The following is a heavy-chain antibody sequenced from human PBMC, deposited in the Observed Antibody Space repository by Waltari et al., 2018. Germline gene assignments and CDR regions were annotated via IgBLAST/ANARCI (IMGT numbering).Heavy chain of an antibody. Sequence: QVQLVESGGGVVQPGGSLRLSCAASGFTFSSYGMHWVRQAPGKGLEWVAFIRYDGSNKYYADSGKGRFTISRDNSKNTLYLQMNSLRAEDTAVYYCAKDLEGVGMDVWGQGTTVTVSS. CDR1: GFTFSSYG. J-gene: IGHJ6*02. V-gene: IGHV3-30*02. CDR2: IRYDGSNK. D-gene: IGHD3-16*01. CDR3: AKDLEGVGMDV.